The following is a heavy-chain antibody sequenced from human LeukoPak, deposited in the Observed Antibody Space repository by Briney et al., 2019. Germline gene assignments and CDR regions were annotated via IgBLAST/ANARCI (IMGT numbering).Heavy chain of an antibody. D-gene: IGHD1-14*01. Sequence: SQTLSLTCAISGDSVSSEDAAWNWIRQSPSRGLEWLGRTYYRSKWGSDYAVSVKSRVTVNPDPSKNQFSLQLNSVTPEDTAVYFGPRASNRVFDAGGQGTVVIFSS. V-gene: IGHV6-1*01. CDR3: PRASNRVFDA. CDR2: TYYRSKWGS. CDR1: GDSVSSEDAA. J-gene: IGHJ3*01.